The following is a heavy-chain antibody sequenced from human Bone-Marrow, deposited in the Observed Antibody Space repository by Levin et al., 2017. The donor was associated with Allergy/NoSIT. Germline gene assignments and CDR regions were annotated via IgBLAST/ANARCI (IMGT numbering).Heavy chain of an antibody. J-gene: IGHJ4*02. Sequence: SETLSLTCTVSGGSISSSSYYWTWIRQFPGKDLEWIGHIHYSGSTYQKPSLKSRISMSVDTSKNQLSLRPNSVTAADTAVYLCARLLGRYGSGTYADYWGQGTLVTVSS. D-gene: IGHD3-10*01. CDR3: ARLLGRYGSGTYADY. V-gene: IGHV4-31*03. CDR2: IHYSGST. CDR1: GGSISSSSYY.